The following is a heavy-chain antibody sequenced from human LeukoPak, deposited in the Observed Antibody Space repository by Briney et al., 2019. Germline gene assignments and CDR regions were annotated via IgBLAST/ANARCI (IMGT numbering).Heavy chain of an antibody. CDR1: GFTFSSYW. CDR3: ARVSAVDSPPVYMDV. CDR2: IKQDGSGK. D-gene: IGHD5-12*01. J-gene: IGHJ6*03. V-gene: IGHV3-7*01. Sequence: GGSLRLSCAASGFTFSSYWMSWVRQAPGKGLEWVANIKQDGSGKYYVDSVKGRFTISRDNAKNSLYLQMNSLRAEDTAVYYCARVSAVDSPPVYMDVWGKGTTVSVSS.